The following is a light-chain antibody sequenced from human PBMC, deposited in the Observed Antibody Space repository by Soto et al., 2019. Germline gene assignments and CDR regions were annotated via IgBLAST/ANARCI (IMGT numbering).Light chain of an antibody. Sequence: EIVLTQSPATLSLCPGERATLPCRARQSVSSYLAWYQQKPGQAPGLLVYDASNGATGIPARFRGSGSGTELTLTISSLEPEDFAVYYCQQRSNWPLTFGQGTRLEIK. V-gene: IGKV3-11*01. CDR2: DAS. J-gene: IGKJ5*01. CDR3: QQRSNWPLT. CDR1: QSVSSY.